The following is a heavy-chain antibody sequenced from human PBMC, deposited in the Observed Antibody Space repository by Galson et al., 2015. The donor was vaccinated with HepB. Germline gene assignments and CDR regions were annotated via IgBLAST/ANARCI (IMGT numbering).Heavy chain of an antibody. CDR3: ARDGAAAVVGASYYYYGMDV. CDR1: GFTLINYN. V-gene: IGHV3-21*01. Sequence: SLRLSCAASGFTLINYNMNWVRQAPGKGLEWVSSISSSSTYIFYADSVKGRFTISRDNSKNTLYLQMNSLRAEDTAVYYCARDGAAAVVGASYYYYGMDVWGQGTTVTVSS. CDR2: ISSSSTYI. J-gene: IGHJ6*02. D-gene: IGHD6-13*01.